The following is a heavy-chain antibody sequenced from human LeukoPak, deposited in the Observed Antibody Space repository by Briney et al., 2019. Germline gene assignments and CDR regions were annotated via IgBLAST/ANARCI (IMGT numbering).Heavy chain of an antibody. J-gene: IGHJ4*02. Sequence: SETLSPTCAAYGGSFSGYYWSWIRQPPGKGLEWIGEINHSGSTNYNPSLKSRVTISVDTSKKQFSLKLSSVTAADTAVYYCVTYYFDSSGPKKNYWGQGTLVTVSS. CDR3: VTYYFDSSGPKKNY. CDR2: INHSGST. CDR1: GGSFSGYY. D-gene: IGHD3-22*01. V-gene: IGHV4-34*01.